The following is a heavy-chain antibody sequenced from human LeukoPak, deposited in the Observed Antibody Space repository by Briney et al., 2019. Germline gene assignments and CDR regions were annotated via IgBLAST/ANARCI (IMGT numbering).Heavy chain of an antibody. V-gene: IGHV1-46*01. Sequence: ASVKVSCKASGYSFTSYYMHWVRQAPGQGLEWMGFINPSGSSAAYAQKFQGRLTMTRDMFTSTDYMELTSLTSDDTAVYYCARGVLAVAVFLGYWGQGTLVTVSS. J-gene: IGHJ4*02. CDR2: INPSGSSA. D-gene: IGHD6-19*01. CDR1: GYSFTSYY. CDR3: ARGVLAVAVFLGY.